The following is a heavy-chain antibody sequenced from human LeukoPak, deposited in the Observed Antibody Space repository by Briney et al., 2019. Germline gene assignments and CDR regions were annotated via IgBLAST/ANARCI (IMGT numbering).Heavy chain of an antibody. D-gene: IGHD6-13*01. J-gene: IGHJ4*02. CDR1: GESFSGHY. CDR3: ARQNPAASGQGLDY. V-gene: IGHV4-34*01. Sequence: KPSETLSLTCAVYGESFSGHYCSWIRQPPGKGLEWIGEINHSGSTNYNPSLKSRVSISVDTSKNQFSLKLSSVTAADTAVYYCARQNPAASGQGLDYWGQGTLVTVSS. CDR2: INHSGST.